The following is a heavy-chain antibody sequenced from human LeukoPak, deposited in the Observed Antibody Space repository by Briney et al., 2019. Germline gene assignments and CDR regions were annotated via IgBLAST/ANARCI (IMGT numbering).Heavy chain of an antibody. CDR2: INPSGGST. V-gene: IGHV1-46*01. Sequence: ASVKVSCKASGYTFTSYYMHWVRQAPGQGLEWMGIINPSGGSTSYAQKFQGRVTMTRDTSTSTVYMELSSLRSGDTAVYYCARDAMQNIAAAGYFDYWGQGTLVTVSS. CDR1: GYTFTSYY. D-gene: IGHD6-13*01. CDR3: ARDAMQNIAAAGYFDY. J-gene: IGHJ4*02.